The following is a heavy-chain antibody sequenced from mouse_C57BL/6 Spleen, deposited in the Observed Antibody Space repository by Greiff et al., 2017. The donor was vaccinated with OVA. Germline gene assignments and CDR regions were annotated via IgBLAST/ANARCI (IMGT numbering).Heavy chain of an antibody. CDR2: ISSGSSTL. D-gene: IGHD1-1*01. Sequence: EVKLVESGGGLVKPGGSLKLSCAASGFTFSDYGMHWVRQAPEKGLEWVAYISSGSSTLYYADTVKGRFTISRDNAKNTLFLQMTSLRSEDTAMYYCARNYGSSYTFAYWGQGTLVTVSA. J-gene: IGHJ3*01. CDR3: ARNYGSSYTFAY. V-gene: IGHV5-17*01. CDR1: GFTFSDYG.